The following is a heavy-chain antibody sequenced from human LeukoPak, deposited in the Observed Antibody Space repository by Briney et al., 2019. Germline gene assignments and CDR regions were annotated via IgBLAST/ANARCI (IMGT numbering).Heavy chain of an antibody. CDR2: IYTSGST. CDR1: GGSISSYY. V-gene: IGHV4-4*07. D-gene: IGHD3-3*01. J-gene: IGHJ4*02. CDR3: AGDSGYYDFWSGYSFDY. Sequence: PSETLSLTCTVSGGSISSYYWSWIRQPAGKGLEWIGRIYTSGSTNYNPSLKSRVTMSVDTSKNQFSLKLSSVTAADTAVHYCAGDSGYYDFWSGYSFDYWGQGTLVTVSS.